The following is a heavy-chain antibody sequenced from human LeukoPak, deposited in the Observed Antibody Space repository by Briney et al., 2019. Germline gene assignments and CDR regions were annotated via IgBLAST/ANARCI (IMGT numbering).Heavy chain of an antibody. CDR1: ALTFSRHV. CDR2: ISGYGDST. V-gene: IGHV3-23*01. CDR3: AQDAEEKGYGRPVEYFQH. Sequence: GGSLRLCCASSALTFSRHVINWVRQGPGKGLEWVSAISGYGDSTFYADSVKGRFSISRDNSKNTVYLQIDSLRVEDTAVYYCAQDAEEKGYGRPVEYFQHWGQGTLVTVSS. J-gene: IGHJ1*01. D-gene: IGHD3-10*01.